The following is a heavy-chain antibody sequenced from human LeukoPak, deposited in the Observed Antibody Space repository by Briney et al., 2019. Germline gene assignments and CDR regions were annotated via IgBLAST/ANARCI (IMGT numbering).Heavy chain of an antibody. J-gene: IGHJ3*01. CDR1: GVAFGNYG. D-gene: IGHD4-17*01. Sequence: ETGGSLRLSCTGSGVAFGNYGMTWVRQPPGKGLEWVSAITGSGGTTRYTDSVTGRFTISRDNSGNTLFLQMNSLRAEDTAVYYCAKDPNGDYLGAFDFWGPGTLVTVSS. CDR3: AKDPNGDYLGAFDF. CDR2: ITGSGGTT. V-gene: IGHV3-23*01.